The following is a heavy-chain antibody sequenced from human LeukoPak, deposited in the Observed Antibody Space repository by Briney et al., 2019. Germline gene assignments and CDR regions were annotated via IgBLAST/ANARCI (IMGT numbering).Heavy chain of an antibody. CDR1: GFTFSSYS. V-gene: IGHV3-21*01. J-gene: IGHJ6*03. D-gene: IGHD5-12*01. CDR3: ARDDAAYDDEGYYYYMDV. Sequence: PGGSLRLSCAASGFTFSSYSMNWVRQAPGKGLEWVSSISSSSSYIYYADSVKGRFTISRDNAKNSLYLQMNSLRAEDTAVYYCARDDAAYDDEGYYYYMDVWGKGTTVTVFS. CDR2: ISSSSSYI.